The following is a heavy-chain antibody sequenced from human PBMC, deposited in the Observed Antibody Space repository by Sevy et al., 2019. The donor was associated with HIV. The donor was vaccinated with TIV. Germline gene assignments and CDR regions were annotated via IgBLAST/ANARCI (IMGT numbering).Heavy chain of an antibody. J-gene: IGHJ6*02. CDR1: GGTFSSYA. CDR3: AREGSAAVGFHRVGDTNYYYYYGMDV. V-gene: IGHV1-69*13. CDR2: IIPIFGTA. Sequence: ASVKASCKASGGTFSSYAISWVRQAPGQGLEWMGGIIPIFGTANYAQKFQGRVTITADESTSTAYMELRSLRSEDTAGYYCAREGSAAVGFHRVGDTNYYYYYGMDVWGQGTTVTVSS. D-gene: IGHD6-19*01.